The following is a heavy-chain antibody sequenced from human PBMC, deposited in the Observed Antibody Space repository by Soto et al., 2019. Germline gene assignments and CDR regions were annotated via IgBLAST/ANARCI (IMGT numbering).Heavy chain of an antibody. CDR2: IYWDDDK. CDR3: AQRLPPYGLGRERGNGFDP. V-gene: IGHV2-5*02. CDR1: GFSLSTTGVG. Sequence: QITLKESGPTLVRPTQTLTLTCTFSGFSLSTTGVGVGWIRQPPGKALEWLALIYWDDDKRYSPSMKTWLTITKDTSKKEVILTLTNMDPVHTATYDCAQRLPPYGLGRERGNGFDPWGQGTLVTVSS. J-gene: IGHJ5*02. D-gene: IGHD3-10*01.